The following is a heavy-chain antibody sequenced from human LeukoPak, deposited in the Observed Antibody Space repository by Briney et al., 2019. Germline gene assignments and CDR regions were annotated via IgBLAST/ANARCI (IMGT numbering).Heavy chain of an antibody. Sequence: GGSLRLSCAASGFTVSSNYMSWVRQAPGKGLEWVSVIYSGGSTYYADSAKGRFTISRDNSKNTLYLQMNSLRAEDTAVYYCASYIAVAGADYWGQGTLVTVSS. V-gene: IGHV3-53*01. D-gene: IGHD6-19*01. CDR2: IYSGGST. J-gene: IGHJ4*02. CDR3: ASYIAVAGADY. CDR1: GFTVSSNY.